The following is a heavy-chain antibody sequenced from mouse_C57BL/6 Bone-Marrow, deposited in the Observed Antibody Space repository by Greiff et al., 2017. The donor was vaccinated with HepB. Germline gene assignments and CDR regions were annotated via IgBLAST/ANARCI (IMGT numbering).Heavy chain of an antibody. CDR1: GYTFTSYW. Sequence: QVQLQQPGAELVMPGASVKLSCKASGYTFTSYWMHWVKQRPGQGLEWIGEIDPSDSYTNYNQKFKGKSTLTVDKSSSTAYMQLSSLTSEDSAVYYCARSGYDGYYVPWYFDVWGTGTTVTVSS. D-gene: IGHD2-3*01. J-gene: IGHJ1*03. V-gene: IGHV1-69*01. CDR2: IDPSDSYT. CDR3: ARSGYDGYYVPWYFDV.